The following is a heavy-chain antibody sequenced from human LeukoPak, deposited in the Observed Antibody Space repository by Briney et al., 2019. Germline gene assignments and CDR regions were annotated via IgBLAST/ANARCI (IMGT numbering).Heavy chain of an antibody. CDR1: GFTFTSYW. Sequence: GGSLRLSCAASGFTFTSYWMHWVRQAPGKGLVWVSRVNGDGSSTTYADSVKGRFTISRDNAKNTLYLQMNSLRAEDTAVYYCARGRYYGMDVWGQGTTVTVSS. CDR2: VNGDGSST. CDR3: ARGRYYGMDV. V-gene: IGHV3-74*01. J-gene: IGHJ6*02.